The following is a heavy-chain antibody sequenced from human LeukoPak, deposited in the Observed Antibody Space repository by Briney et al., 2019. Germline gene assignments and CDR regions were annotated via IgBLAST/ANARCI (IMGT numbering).Heavy chain of an antibody. CDR3: AAYYYDSSGYFG. Sequence: SETLSLTCTVSGGSISSSGYSWGWGRQPPGEGLEWLGCIRYSGKNSYNPSRKGRVTISEDTSKNHFSLQLSTVTAADTAVYYCAAYYYDSSGYFGWGQGTLVTVSS. CDR1: GGSISSSGYS. J-gene: IGHJ4*02. CDR2: IRYSGKN. V-gene: IGHV4-39*01. D-gene: IGHD3-22*01.